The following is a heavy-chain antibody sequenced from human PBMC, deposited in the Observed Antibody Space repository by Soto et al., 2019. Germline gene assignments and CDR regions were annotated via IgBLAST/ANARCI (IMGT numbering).Heavy chain of an antibody. V-gene: IGHV4-61*01. J-gene: IGHJ5*02. CDR2: IYYSGST. CDR1: RGSVSSGSYY. Sequence: PSETLSLTCTVSRGSVSSGSYYWSWIRQPPGKGLEWIGYIYYSGSTNYNPSLKSRVTISVDTSKNQFSLKLSSVTAADTAVYYCARVVHPPFNWFDPWGQGTLVTVSS. CDR3: ARVVHPPFNWFDP.